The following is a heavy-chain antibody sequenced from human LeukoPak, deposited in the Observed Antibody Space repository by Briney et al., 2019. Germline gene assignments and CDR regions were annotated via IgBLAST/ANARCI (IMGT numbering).Heavy chain of an antibody. D-gene: IGHD3-22*01. CDR3: AREEPYYYDSSGYSLTAEYFQH. Sequence: GGSLRLSCAASGFTFSSYGMHWVRQAPGKGLEWVSSISSSSSYIYYADSVKGRFTISRDSAKNSLYLQMNSLRAEDTAVYYCAREEPYYYDSSGYSLTAEYFQHWGQGTLVTVSS. CDR1: GFTFSSYG. V-gene: IGHV3-21*01. CDR2: ISSSSSYI. J-gene: IGHJ1*01.